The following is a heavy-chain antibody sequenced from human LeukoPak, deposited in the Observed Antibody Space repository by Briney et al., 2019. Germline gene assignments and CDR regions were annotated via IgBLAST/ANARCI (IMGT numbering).Heavy chain of an antibody. CDR2: INPNSGGT. CDR3: ARALSIAAADQLSHGY. D-gene: IGHD6-13*01. Sequence: ASVKVSCKASGNTFTGYYMHWVRQAPGQGLEWMGWINPNSGGTNYAQKFQGRVTMTRDTSISTAYMELSRLRSDDTAVYYCARALSIAAADQLSHGYWGQGTLVTVSS. J-gene: IGHJ4*02. V-gene: IGHV1-2*02. CDR1: GNTFTGYY.